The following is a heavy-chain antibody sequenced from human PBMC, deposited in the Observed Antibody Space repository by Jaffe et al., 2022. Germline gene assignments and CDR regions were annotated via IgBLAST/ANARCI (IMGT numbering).Heavy chain of an antibody. D-gene: IGHD3-9*01. Sequence: EVQLVESGGGLVQPGGSLRLSCAASGFTFSSYWMHWVRQAPGKGLVWVSRINSDGSSTSYADSVKGRFTISRDNAKNTLYLQMNSLRAEDTAVYYCAGQGRDHFDWSLNYWGQGTLVTVSS. CDR3: AGQGRDHFDWSLNY. J-gene: IGHJ4*02. V-gene: IGHV3-74*01. CDR2: INSDGSST. CDR1: GFTFSSYW.